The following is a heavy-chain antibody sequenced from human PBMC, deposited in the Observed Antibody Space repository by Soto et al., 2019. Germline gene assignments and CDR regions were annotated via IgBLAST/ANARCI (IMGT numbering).Heavy chain of an antibody. J-gene: IGHJ6*02. CDR3: AKAQYSSSWGLYYYYGMDV. CDR2: ISGSGGST. CDR1: GFTFSSYA. D-gene: IGHD6-13*01. V-gene: IGHV3-23*01. Sequence: PGGSLRLSCAASGFTFSSYAMSWVRQAPGKGLEWVSAISGSGGSTYYADSVKGRFTISRDNSKNTLYLQMNSLRAEDTAVYYCAKAQYSSSWGLYYYYGMDVWGQGTTVTVSS.